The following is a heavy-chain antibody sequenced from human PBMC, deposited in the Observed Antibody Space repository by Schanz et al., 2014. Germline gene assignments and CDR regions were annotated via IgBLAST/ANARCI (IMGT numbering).Heavy chain of an antibody. CDR3: AREAKWGQWYFDL. CDR2: ISGSGGST. V-gene: IGHV3-23*04. CDR1: GFTFSSYA. Sequence: VQLVESGGGLVKPGGSLRLSCAASGFTFSSYAMSWVRQAPGKGLEWVSAISGSGGSTDYADSGKGRLTVSRDNSENTVYLEFHSLRSEDTALYYCAREAKWGQWYFDLWGRSSLVTVSS. J-gene: IGHJ2*01. D-gene: IGHD1-26*01.